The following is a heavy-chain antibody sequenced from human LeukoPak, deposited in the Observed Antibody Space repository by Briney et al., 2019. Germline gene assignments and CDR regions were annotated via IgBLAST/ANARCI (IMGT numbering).Heavy chain of an antibody. J-gene: IGHJ4*02. CDR1: GGSISSSSYY. D-gene: IGHD1-14*01. V-gene: IGHV4-39*05. Sequence: SETPSLTCTVSGGSISSSSYYWGWIRQPPGKGLEWIGSIYYSGSTYYNPSLKSRVTISVDTSKNQFSLKLSSVTAADTAVYYCAMGGSGTLHYWGQGTLVTVSS. CDR3: AMGGSGTLHY. CDR2: IYYSGST.